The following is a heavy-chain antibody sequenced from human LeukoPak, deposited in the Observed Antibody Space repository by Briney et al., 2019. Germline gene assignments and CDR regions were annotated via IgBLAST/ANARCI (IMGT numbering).Heavy chain of an antibody. D-gene: IGHD6-6*01. J-gene: IGHJ3*02. V-gene: IGHV3-30*01. CDR1: GFTFSSYA. CDR3: AREYSTSWNAFDI. Sequence: TGGSPRLSCAASGFTFSSYALHWVRQAPGKGLEWVAVISYDGTNKYYADSVKGRFTISRDYSTNTLYMQMNSLRAEDTALYYCAREYSTSWNAFDIWGQGTMVTVSS. CDR2: ISYDGTNK.